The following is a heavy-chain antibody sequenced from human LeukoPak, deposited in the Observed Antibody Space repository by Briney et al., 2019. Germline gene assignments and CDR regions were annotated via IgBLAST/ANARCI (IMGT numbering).Heavy chain of an antibody. CDR3: ARTLRGGDWYFDY. V-gene: IGHV3-23*01. D-gene: IGHD2-21*02. CDR2: ISAGGGST. Sequence: GGSLRLSCAASGFTFSSYAMSWVRQAPGKGLAWVSTISAGGGSTYYADSVKGLFSISRDNSKNTLYLQMNSLRADDTALYHCARTLRGGDWYFDYWGQGTLVTVSS. CDR1: GFTFSSYA. J-gene: IGHJ4*02.